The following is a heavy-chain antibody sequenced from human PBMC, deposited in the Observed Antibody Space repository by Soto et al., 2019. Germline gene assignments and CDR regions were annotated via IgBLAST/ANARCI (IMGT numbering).Heavy chain of an antibody. CDR1: GFTFSSYG. J-gene: IGHJ6*02. V-gene: IGHV3-48*02. Sequence: PGGSLRLSCAASGFTFSSYGMHWVRQAPGKGLEWVSYISSSSSTIYYADSVKGRFTISRDNAKNSLYLQMNSLRDEDTAVYYCASGRNYYYYGMDVWGQGTTVTVSS. CDR3: ASGRNYYYYGMDV. CDR2: ISSSSSTI.